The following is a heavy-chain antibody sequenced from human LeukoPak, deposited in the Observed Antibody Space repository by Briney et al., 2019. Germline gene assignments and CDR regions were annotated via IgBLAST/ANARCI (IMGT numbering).Heavy chain of an antibody. J-gene: IGHJ6*02. D-gene: IGHD3-16*02. CDR2: IDYSGST. V-gene: IGHV4-31*03. Sequence: PSETLSLTCSVSGGSISIGGYYWSWIRQHPGKGLEWIGYIDYSGSTYYNPSLKSRVTISVDTSKNQFSLNLSSVTAADTAVYYCARVSLYDYVWGTYRPYNGMDVWGQGTTVTVSS. CDR3: ARVSLYDYVWGTYRPYNGMDV. CDR1: GGSISIGGYY.